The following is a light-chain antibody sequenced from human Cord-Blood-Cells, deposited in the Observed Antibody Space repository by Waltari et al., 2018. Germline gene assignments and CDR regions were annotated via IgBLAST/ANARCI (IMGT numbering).Light chain of an antibody. J-gene: IGKJ3*01. Sequence: EIVLTQSPATLSLSPGERATLSCRASQSVSGYLAWYQKKPGQAPRLLIYDASNRATGSPARFSGSGSGTDFTLTISSLEPEDFAVYYCQQRSNWRFTFGPGTKVDIK. V-gene: IGKV3-11*01. CDR2: DAS. CDR3: QQRSNWRFT. CDR1: QSVSGY.